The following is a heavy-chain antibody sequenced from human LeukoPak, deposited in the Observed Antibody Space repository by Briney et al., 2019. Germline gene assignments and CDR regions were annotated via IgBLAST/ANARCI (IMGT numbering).Heavy chain of an antibody. J-gene: IGHJ6*02. D-gene: IGHD2-2*02. V-gene: IGHV3-30*04. Sequence: EWVAXXXXXXXXXXXXDSVKGRFTISRDNSKNTLYLQMNSLRAEDTAVYYCASQGIGYCSSTSCYRGGGYYYYGMDVWGQGTTVTVSS. CDR3: ASQGIGYCSSTSCYRGGGYYYYGMDV. CDR2: XXXXXXXX.